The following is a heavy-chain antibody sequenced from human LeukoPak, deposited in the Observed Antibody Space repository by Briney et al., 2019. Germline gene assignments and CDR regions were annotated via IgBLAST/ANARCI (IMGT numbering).Heavy chain of an antibody. CDR1: GFTFSSYG. J-gene: IGHJ3*01. V-gene: IGHV3-30*03. CDR2: ISYDGSNK. CDR3: ATSVRYFDCLD. D-gene: IGHD3-9*01. Sequence: PVRSLRLSCAASGFTFSSYGMHWVRQSPGKGLEWVAGISYDGSNKYYADSLKGRFTIPRDNSKNTLYLQMNSLRAEDTALYYCATSVRYFDCLDWGQGTMVTVSS.